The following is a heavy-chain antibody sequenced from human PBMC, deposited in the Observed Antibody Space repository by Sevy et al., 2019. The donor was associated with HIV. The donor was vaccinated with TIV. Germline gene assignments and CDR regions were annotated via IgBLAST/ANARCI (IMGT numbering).Heavy chain of an antibody. V-gene: IGHV3-15*07. D-gene: IGHD3-9*01. Sequence: GGFLRLSCAASGFTFSNAWMNWVRQAPGKGLEWVGRIKSKTDGGTTDYAAPVKGRFTISRADSKNTLYLQMNSLKTEDTAVYYCTTDRAGYRFDPWGQGTLVTVSS. CDR2: IKSKTDGGTT. J-gene: IGHJ5*02. CDR1: GFTFSNAW. CDR3: TTDRAGYRFDP.